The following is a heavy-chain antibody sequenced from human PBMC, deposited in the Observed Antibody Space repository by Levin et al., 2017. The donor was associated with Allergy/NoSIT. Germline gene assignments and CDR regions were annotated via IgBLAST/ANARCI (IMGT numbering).Heavy chain of an antibody. J-gene: IGHJ4*02. V-gene: IGHV3-48*02. CDR2: ISSSSSSK. Sequence: PGGSLRLSCVASGFTFSSYSMNWVRQAPGKGLEWVSYISSSSSSKYYADSVKGRFAISRDNAKDSVFLRMNSLRDEDTAVYYCARARGRDSSGWGSSDYWGQGTLVTVSS. D-gene: IGHD6-19*01. CDR3: ARARGRDSSGWGSSDY. CDR1: GFTFSSYS.